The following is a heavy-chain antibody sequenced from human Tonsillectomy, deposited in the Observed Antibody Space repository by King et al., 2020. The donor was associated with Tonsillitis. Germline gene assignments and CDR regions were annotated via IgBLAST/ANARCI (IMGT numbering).Heavy chain of an antibody. CDR1: GFTFFTYC. Sequence: QVQLVESGGGVVQPGSSLRLSCAASGFTFFTYCMHWVRQPPGKGLEWVADIAYDGSNKYFADSVKGRFTISREKSKNTLYLQMKSLRPEDTAVYYCGRDGYSTTWYYFDCWGQGSLVTVSS. D-gene: IGHD6-13*01. J-gene: IGHJ4*02. V-gene: IGHV3-30-3*01. CDR2: IAYDGSNK. CDR3: GRDGYSTTWYYFDC.